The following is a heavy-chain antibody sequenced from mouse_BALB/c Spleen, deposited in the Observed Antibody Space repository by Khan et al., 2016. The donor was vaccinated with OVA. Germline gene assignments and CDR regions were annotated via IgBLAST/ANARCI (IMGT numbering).Heavy chain of an antibody. CDR1: GYTFTSYS. CDR2: INPTTGYT. V-gene: IGHV1-4*01. D-gene: IGHD2-14*01. Sequence: QVQLQQSGAELAKPGASVKMSCKASGYTFTSYSMHWIKQRPGQGLEWIGYINPTTGYTNYNQKFKDKATLTADKSSSTAYMQLSSLTSDDSAVYYWSRDRIDYWGQGTALTVSS. J-gene: IGHJ2*01. CDR3: SRDRIDY.